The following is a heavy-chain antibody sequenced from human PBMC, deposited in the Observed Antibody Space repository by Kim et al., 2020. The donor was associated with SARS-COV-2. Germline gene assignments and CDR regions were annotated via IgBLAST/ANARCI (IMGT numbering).Heavy chain of an antibody. CDR3: ARDGEGVYCSGGSCYPSRYYYYGMDV. CDR2: IYYSGST. CDR1: GGSISSGGYY. D-gene: IGHD2-15*01. J-gene: IGHJ6*02. V-gene: IGHV4-31*03. Sequence: SETLSLTCTVSGGSISSGGYYWSWIRQHPGKGLEWIGYIYYSGSTYYNPSLKSRVTISVDTSKNQFSLKLSSVTAADTAVYYCARDGEGVYCSGGSCYPSRYYYYGMDVWGQGTTVTVSS.